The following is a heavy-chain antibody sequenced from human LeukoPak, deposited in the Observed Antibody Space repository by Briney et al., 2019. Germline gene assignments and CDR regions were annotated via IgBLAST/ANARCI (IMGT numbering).Heavy chain of an antibody. CDR3: AKDPWGTIVVVPAAIAVPFY. D-gene: IGHD2-2*01. V-gene: IGHV3-23*01. Sequence: GGSLRLSCTASGFTFSIYAMSWVRQAPGRGLEWVSAITSSGDTTFYADSVRGRFTISRDNFKNTLYLQMNSLRAEDTAVYYCAKDPWGTIVVVPAAIAVPFYWGQGTLVTVSS. CDR2: ITSSGDTT. CDR1: GFTFSIYA. J-gene: IGHJ4*02.